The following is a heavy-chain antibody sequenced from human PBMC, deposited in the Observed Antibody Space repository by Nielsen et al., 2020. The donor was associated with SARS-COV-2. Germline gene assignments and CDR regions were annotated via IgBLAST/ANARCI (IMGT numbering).Heavy chain of an antibody. CDR1: GFTFDDYA. Sequence: GGSLRLSCAASGFTFDDYAMHWVRQAPGKGLEWVSGISWNSGSIGYADSVKGRFTISRDNSKNTLYLQMNSLRAEDTAVYYCARHLSAYDPADYWGQGTLVTVSS. V-gene: IGHV3-9*01. CDR2: ISWNSGSI. J-gene: IGHJ4*02. D-gene: IGHD5-12*01. CDR3: ARHLSAYDPADY.